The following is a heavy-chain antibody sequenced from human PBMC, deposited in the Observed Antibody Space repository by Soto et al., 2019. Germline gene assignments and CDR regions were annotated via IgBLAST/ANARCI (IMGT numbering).Heavy chain of an antibody. V-gene: IGHV1-69*01. CDR2: IIPIFGTA. CDR1: GGTFSSYA. D-gene: IGHD1-7*01. CDR3: ARAAGLALRWGVFFS. Sequence: QVQLVQSGAEVKKPGSSVKVSCKASGGTFSSYAISWVRQAPGQGLEWMGGIIPIFGTANYAQKFQARVTITADESTSTAYMELRSLRSEDTAVYYCARAAGLALRWGVFFSWGQGTLVTVSS. J-gene: IGHJ5*02.